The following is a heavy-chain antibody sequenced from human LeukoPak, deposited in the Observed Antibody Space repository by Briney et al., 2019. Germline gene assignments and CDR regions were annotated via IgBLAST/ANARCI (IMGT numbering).Heavy chain of an antibody. Sequence: GASVKVSCKASGYTFTSYDINWVRQATGQGLEWMGWMNPNSGNTGYAQKFQGRVTMTRNTSISTAYMELSSLRSEDTAVYYCATGYDFWSGYMEYFDYWGQGTLVTVSS. CDR1: GYTFTSYD. J-gene: IGHJ4*02. D-gene: IGHD3-3*01. CDR3: ATGYDFWSGYMEYFDY. V-gene: IGHV1-8*01. CDR2: MNPNSGNT.